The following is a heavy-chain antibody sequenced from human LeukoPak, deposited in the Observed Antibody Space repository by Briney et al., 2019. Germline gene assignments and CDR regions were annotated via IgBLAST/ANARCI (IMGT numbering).Heavy chain of an antibody. CDR3: ARASCGGGTCYDSRGWFDP. D-gene: IGHD2-15*01. CDR2: IYFSGST. Sequence: SETLSLTCTVSGGSISYSNSYWGWIRQPPGKGLEWIGNIYFSGSTYYKQSLKSRVTISVDTSKNQFSLKLRSVTAVDTAVYYCARASCGGGTCYDSRGWFDPWGQGTLVTVSS. CDR1: GGSISYSNSY. V-gene: IGHV4-39*07. J-gene: IGHJ5*02.